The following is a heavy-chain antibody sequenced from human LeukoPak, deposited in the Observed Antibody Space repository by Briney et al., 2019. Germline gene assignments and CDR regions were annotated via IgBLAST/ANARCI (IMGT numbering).Heavy chain of an antibody. CDR2: INHSGST. Sequence: PSETLSLTCAVYGGSFSGYYWSWIRQPPGKGLEWIGEINHSGSTNYNPSLKSRVTISVDTSKNQFSLKLSSVTAADTAVYYRVRGRPRHYYGSGSYSCCWFDPWGQGTLVTVSS. CDR1: GGSFSGYY. J-gene: IGHJ5*02. V-gene: IGHV4-34*01. D-gene: IGHD3-10*01. CDR3: VRGRPRHYYGSGSYSCCWFDP.